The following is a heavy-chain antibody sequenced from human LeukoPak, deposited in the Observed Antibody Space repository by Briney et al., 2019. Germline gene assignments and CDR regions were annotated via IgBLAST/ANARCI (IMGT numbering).Heavy chain of an antibody. V-gene: IGHV4-59*01. CDR3: ARLRSEYCSSTSCYPGAFDI. D-gene: IGHD2-2*01. CDR1: GGSISSYY. J-gene: IGHJ3*02. Sequence: SETLSLTCTVSGGSISSYYWSWIRQPPGKGLEWIGYIYYSGSTNYNPSLKSRVTISVDTSKNQFARKLSCVTAADTAVYYCARLRSEYCSSTSCYPGAFDIWGQGTMVTVSS. CDR2: IYYSGST.